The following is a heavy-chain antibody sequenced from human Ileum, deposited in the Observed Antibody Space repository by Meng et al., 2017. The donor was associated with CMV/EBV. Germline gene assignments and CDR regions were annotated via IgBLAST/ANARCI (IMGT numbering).Heavy chain of an antibody. CDR2: NIPLQDVV. CDR1: GGTFSSYA. Sequence: SVKVSCKASGGTFSSYAINWLRQAPGQGLEWMGGNIPLQDVVHYAQKFQGRVTITADKSSRTTYMELSSLRSEDTAVYYCAREPPTERTPVMYIYGMDVWGQGTTVTVSS. CDR3: AREPPTERTPVMYIYGMDV. V-gene: IGHV1-69*10. J-gene: IGHJ6*02. D-gene: IGHD1-1*01.